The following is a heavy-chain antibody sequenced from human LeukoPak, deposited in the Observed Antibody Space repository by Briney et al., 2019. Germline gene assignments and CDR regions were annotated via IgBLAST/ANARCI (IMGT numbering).Heavy chain of an antibody. CDR1: GGSISSSSYY. CDR2: IYYSGST. Sequence: SETLSLTCIVSGGSISSSSYYWGWIRQPPGKGLEWIGYIYYSGSTNYNPSLKSRVTISVDTSKNQFSLKLSSVTAADTAVYYCAREGIAAAGTSFDYWGQGTLVTVSS. V-gene: IGHV4-61*01. D-gene: IGHD6-13*01. J-gene: IGHJ4*02. CDR3: AREGIAAAGTSFDY.